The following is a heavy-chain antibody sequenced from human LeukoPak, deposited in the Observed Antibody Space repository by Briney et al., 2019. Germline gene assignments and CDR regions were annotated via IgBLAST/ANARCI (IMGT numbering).Heavy chain of an antibody. CDR2: INPDGRDT. CDR3: TSWGDTTAEYFQR. CDR1: GFTFNRCC. D-gene: IGHD2-21*02. Sequence: GGSLRLSCVVSGFTFNRCCMNWVRQAPGKGLEWVAHINPDGRDTYYVDSVKGRFTISRDNAQNSMYLQMNSLRVEDTAVYYCTSWGDTTAEYFQRWGQGTLVTVSS. J-gene: IGHJ1*01. V-gene: IGHV3-7*01.